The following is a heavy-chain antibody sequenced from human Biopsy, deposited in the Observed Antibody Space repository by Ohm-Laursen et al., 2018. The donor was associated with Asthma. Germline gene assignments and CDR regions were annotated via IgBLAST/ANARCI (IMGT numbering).Heavy chain of an antibody. D-gene: IGHD1-7*01. CDR3: AREGITGTTAWFDP. J-gene: IGHJ5*02. CDR1: GSTFTGYY. Sequence: ASVKVSCKASGSTFTGYYMHWGRQAPGQGLEWMGRFNPNSGGTNYAQKFQGRVTMTRDTSISTAYMELSRLRSDDTAVYYCAREGITGTTAWFDPWGQGTLVIVSS. V-gene: IGHV1-2*06. CDR2: FNPNSGGT.